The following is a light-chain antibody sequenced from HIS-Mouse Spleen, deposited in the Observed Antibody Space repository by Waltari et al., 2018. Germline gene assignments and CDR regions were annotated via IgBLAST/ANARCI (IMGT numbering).Light chain of an antibody. Sequence: SYDLTQPPSVSVSPGQTARIPCSGDALPKKYASLYHQKSGQAPVLVIYEDSKRPSGIPERFSGSSSGTMATLTISGAQVEDEADYYCYSTDSSGNHRVFGGGTKLTVL. CDR2: EDS. V-gene: IGLV3-10*01. CDR1: ALPKKY. CDR3: YSTDSSGNHRV. J-gene: IGLJ2*01.